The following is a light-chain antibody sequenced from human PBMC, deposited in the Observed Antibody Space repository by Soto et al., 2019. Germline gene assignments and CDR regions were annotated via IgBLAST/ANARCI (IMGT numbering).Light chain of an antibody. CDR2: GVN. J-gene: IGLJ3*02. Sequence: QSALTQPASVSGSPGQSITISCTGTSSDVGGSNYVSWYQHHPGKAPKVMIYGVNNRPSGVSNRFSGSKSGNTASLTISGLQAEDEADYYCSSSTSSSTWVFGGGTKLTV. V-gene: IGLV2-14*01. CDR3: SSSTSSSTWV. CDR1: SSDVGGSNY.